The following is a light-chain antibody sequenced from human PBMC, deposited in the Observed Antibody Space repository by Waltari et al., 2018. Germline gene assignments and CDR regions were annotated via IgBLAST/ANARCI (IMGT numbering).Light chain of an antibody. CDR3: SSFTSISTWV. CDR2: DVS. V-gene: IGLV2-14*01. Sequence: QSALTTPASGSGSPGQSITLSCPGTSRDLGYYDYVSWYQQYPGKAPKVIIYDVSERPSGVSSRFSSSKSANTASLTISGLQAEDEADYYCSSFTSISTWVFGGGTKVTVL. J-gene: IGLJ3*02. CDR1: SRDLGYYDY.